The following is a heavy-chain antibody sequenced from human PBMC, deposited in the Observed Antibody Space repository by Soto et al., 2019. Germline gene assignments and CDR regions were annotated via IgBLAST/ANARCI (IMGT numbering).Heavy chain of an antibody. CDR2: ISSSSSYI. D-gene: IGHD3-22*01. J-gene: IGHJ4*02. Sequence: AGGSLRLSCAASGFTFSSYSMNWVRQAPGKGLEWVSSISSSSSYIYYADSVKGRFTISRDNAKNSLYLQMNSLRAEDTAVYYCARDSRYYYDSSGYYWGQGTLVTVSS. V-gene: IGHV3-21*01. CDR1: GFTFSSYS. CDR3: ARDSRYYYDSSGYY.